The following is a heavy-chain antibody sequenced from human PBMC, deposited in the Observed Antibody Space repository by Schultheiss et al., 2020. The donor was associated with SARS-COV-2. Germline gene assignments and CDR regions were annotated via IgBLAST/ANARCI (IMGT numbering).Heavy chain of an antibody. CDR2: SIRGDST. Sequence: GGSLRLSCAASGFTVSSNYMSWVRQAPGKGLEWVSLVSIRGDSTYYADSVKGRFTISRDNSKSTLYLQMNSLRAEDTALYYCARGGRYFDWLLLASWGQGTQVTVSS. CDR1: GFTVSSNY. CDR3: ARGGRYFDWLLLAS. V-gene: IGHV3-66*02. J-gene: IGHJ4*02. D-gene: IGHD3-9*01.